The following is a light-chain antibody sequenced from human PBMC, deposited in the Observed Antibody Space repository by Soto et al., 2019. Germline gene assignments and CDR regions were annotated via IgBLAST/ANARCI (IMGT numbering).Light chain of an antibody. J-gene: IGKJ3*01. CDR1: QSISSY. CDR3: QQSYSTPPF. Sequence: DIHMTQAPASLPASIADRATFTFRASQSISSYLNWYQQKPGKAPKLLIYAASSLQSGVTSRFSGSGSGTDFTLTISSLQPEDFATYYCQQSYSTPPFFGPGTKVDIK. CDR2: AAS. V-gene: IGKV1-39*01.